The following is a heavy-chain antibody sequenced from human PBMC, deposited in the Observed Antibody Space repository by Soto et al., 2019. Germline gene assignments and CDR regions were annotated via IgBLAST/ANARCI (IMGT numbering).Heavy chain of an antibody. Sequence: PSETLSLTCTVSGGSISRYYWSWIRQPAGKGLEWIGRIYTSGSTNYNPSLKSRVTMSVDTSKNQFSLKLSSVTAADTAVYYCARVVRRPGRGSNWVPPWAQGTLVTVS. D-gene: IGHD5-12*01. V-gene: IGHV4-4*07. J-gene: IGHJ5*02. CDR3: ARVVRRPGRGSNWVPP. CDR1: GGSISRYY. CDR2: IYTSGST.